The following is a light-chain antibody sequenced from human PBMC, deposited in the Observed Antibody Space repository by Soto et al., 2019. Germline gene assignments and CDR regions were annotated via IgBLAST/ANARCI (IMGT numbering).Light chain of an antibody. J-gene: IGLJ2*01. CDR3: SSYTSSSLGVV. CDR2: DVS. CDR1: SSDVGGYNY. Sequence: QPASVSGSPGQSITISCTGTSSDVGGYNYVSWYQQHPGKAPKLMIYDVSNRPSGVSNRFSGSKSGNTASLTISGLQAEDEADYYCSSYTSSSLGVVFGGGTKLTVL. V-gene: IGLV2-14*01.